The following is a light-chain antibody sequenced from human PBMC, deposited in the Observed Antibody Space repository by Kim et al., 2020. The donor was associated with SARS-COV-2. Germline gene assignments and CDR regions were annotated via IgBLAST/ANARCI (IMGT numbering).Light chain of an antibody. CDR2: LGS. V-gene: IGKV2-28*01. CDR3: MQGIQTPIT. CDR1: PSLLHSNGYNY. Sequence: PASISCRSSPSLLHSNGYNYLDWYPQRPGQSPQLLIYLGSNRASGVPDRCSVSGSGTDFTLKISRVEAVDVGVYYCMQGIQTPITFGQGTRLGIK. J-gene: IGKJ5*01.